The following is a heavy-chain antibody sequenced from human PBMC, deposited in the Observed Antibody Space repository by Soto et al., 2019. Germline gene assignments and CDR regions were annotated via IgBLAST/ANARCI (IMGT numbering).Heavy chain of an antibody. Sequence: SETLSLTCTVSGGSFSSYYWSWIRLPQGMGLEWITYTYYSGSTNYNPSLKSLVTTSRDTSKNQLFLKLRSVTAADTAMYYCAGSMNSYSSYHSAWNVWGQGTMVTVSS. CDR3: AGSMNSYSSYHSAWNV. D-gene: IGHD2-15*01. V-gene: IGHV4-59*01. J-gene: IGHJ6*02. CDR1: GGSFSSYY. CDR2: TYYSGST.